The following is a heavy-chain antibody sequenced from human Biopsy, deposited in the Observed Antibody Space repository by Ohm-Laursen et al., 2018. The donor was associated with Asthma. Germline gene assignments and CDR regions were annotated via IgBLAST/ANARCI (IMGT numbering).Heavy chain of an antibody. Sequence: SLRLSCTASGFSFDDCAMHSVRQAPGKGLEWVSSTSWNSGNIDYAVSVKGRFTISRDNAKNSLYLQMQSLRPEDTAFYYCAKSADYYDSTDYLDFWGRGTLVTVSS. D-gene: IGHD3-22*01. CDR2: TSWNSGNI. CDR1: GFSFDDCA. V-gene: IGHV3-9*01. J-gene: IGHJ4*01. CDR3: AKSADYYDSTDYLDF.